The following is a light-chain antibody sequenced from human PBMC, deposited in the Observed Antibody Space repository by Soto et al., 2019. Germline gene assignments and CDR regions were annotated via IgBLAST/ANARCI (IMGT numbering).Light chain of an antibody. J-gene: IGKJ4*01. V-gene: IGKV3-20*01. Sequence: IGLTQSPGTLSLSPGERATLSCRASQSVSSSYLAWYQQKPGQAPRLLIYGASSRATVIPDRFSGSGSGKDITLTISRLGPEDVAVYYCHQYFSAPLTFGGGTKVEIK. CDR2: GAS. CDR1: QSVSSSY. CDR3: HQYFSAPLT.